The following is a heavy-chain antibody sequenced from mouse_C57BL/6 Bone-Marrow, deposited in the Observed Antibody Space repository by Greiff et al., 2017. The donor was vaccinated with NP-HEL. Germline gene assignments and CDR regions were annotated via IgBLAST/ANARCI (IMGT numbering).Heavy chain of an antibody. CDR2: IDPSDSYT. CDR3: ARVAPITTGVARYFDV. J-gene: IGHJ1*03. Sequence: QVQLQQPGAELVRPGTSVKLSCKASGYTFTSYWMHWVKQRPGQGLEWIGVIDPSDSYTNYNQKFKGKATLTVDTSSSTAYMQLSSLTSEDSAVYYCARVAPITTGVARYFDVWGTGTTVTVSS. V-gene: IGHV1-59*01. CDR1: GYTFTSYW. D-gene: IGHD1-1*01.